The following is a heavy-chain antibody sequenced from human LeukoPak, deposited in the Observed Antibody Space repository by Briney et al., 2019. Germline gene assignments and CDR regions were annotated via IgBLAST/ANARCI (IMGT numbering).Heavy chain of an antibody. Sequence: PGGSLRLSCVASGFTFSNYWMHWVRQAPGKGLVWVSRIKTDGNRTNYADSVKGRFTISRDNSKNTLYLQMNSLRAEDTAVYYCARRSGIAVAGAFDYWGQGTLVTVSS. V-gene: IGHV3-74*01. CDR1: GFTFSNYW. CDR2: IKTDGNRT. CDR3: ARRSGIAVAGAFDY. J-gene: IGHJ4*02. D-gene: IGHD6-19*01.